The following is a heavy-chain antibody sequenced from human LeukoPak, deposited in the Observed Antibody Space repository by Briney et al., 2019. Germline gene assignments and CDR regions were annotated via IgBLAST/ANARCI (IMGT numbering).Heavy chain of an antibody. J-gene: IGHJ4*02. Sequence: SETLSLTCAVYGGSFSGYYWSWIRQPPGKGLEWIGEINHSGSTNYNPSLESRVTISVDTSKNQFSLKLSSVTAADTAVYYCARSLGISSIDYWGQGTLVTVSS. CDR3: ARSLGISSIDY. CDR1: GGSFSGYY. V-gene: IGHV4-34*01. D-gene: IGHD1-26*01. CDR2: INHSGST.